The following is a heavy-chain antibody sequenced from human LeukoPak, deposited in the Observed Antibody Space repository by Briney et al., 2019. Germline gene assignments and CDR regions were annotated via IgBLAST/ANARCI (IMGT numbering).Heavy chain of an antibody. D-gene: IGHD3-10*01. Sequence: VASVKVSCKASGYTFTSYGISWVRQAPGQGLEWMGWINTNTGNPTYAQGFTGRFVFPLDTSVSTAYLQISSLKAEDTAVYYCAREIEVRGVIPFDYWGQGTLVTVSS. CDR1: GYTFTSYG. V-gene: IGHV7-4-1*02. CDR3: AREIEVRGVIPFDY. CDR2: INTNTGNP. J-gene: IGHJ4*02.